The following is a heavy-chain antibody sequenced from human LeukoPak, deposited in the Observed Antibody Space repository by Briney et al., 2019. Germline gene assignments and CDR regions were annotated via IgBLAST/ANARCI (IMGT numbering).Heavy chain of an antibody. J-gene: IGHJ3*02. Sequence: GGSLSLSCAASGFTISSYAMRWLRQAPGKGLEWVFVFSGGGGSTYYADSVRGRFTISRDNSKNTLYLQMNSLRAEDTAVYYCAKDLGIVVAIDAFDIWGQGTMVTVSS. V-gene: IGHV3-23*01. CDR2: FSGGGGST. CDR3: AKDLGIVVAIDAFDI. CDR1: GFTISSYA. D-gene: IGHD2-15*01.